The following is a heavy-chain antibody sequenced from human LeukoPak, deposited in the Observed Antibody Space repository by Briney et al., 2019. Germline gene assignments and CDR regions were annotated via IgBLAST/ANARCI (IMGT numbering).Heavy chain of an antibody. CDR3: AKGGGGRLIYYYYMDV. CDR1: GFTFDDYG. Sequence: GGSLRLSCAASGFTFDDYGMSWVRQAPGKGLEWVSGINWNGGSTGYADSVKGRFTISRDNAKNSLYLQMDSLRAEDMALYYCAKGGGGRLIYYYYMDVWGKGTTVTVSS. D-gene: IGHD3-16*01. J-gene: IGHJ6*03. V-gene: IGHV3-20*04. CDR2: INWNGGST.